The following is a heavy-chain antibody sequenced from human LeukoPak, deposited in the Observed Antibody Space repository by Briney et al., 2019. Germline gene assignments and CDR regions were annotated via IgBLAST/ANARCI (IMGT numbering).Heavy chain of an antibody. Sequence: ASVKVSCKASGVIFSNFAFNWVRQAPGQGLEWMGRIIPILDLAHYTQKFQGRLTITADKSTNTSYMELTSLTAEDTAVYYCATPSRTEDGDYGACWGQGTLVTVSS. CDR1: GVIFSNFA. CDR3: ATPSRTEDGDYGAC. D-gene: IGHD4-17*01. CDR2: IIPILDLA. J-gene: IGHJ4*02. V-gene: IGHV1-69*04.